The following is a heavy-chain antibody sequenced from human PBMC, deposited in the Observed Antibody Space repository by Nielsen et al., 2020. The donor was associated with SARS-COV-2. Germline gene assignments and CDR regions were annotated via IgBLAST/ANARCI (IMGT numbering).Heavy chain of an antibody. CDR3: ARFSRSQEVV. V-gene: IGHV3-7*05. J-gene: IGHJ6*02. D-gene: IGHD3-16*01. CDR2: IKQDGSQK. CDR1: GFSFSDYW. Sequence: GGSLRLSCEASGFSFSDYWMSWVRQAPGKGLEWVANIKQDGSQKVYVDSMEGRFTISRDNAKNSLYLQMNNLRAEDTAVYYCARFSRSQEVVWGQGTTVTVSS.